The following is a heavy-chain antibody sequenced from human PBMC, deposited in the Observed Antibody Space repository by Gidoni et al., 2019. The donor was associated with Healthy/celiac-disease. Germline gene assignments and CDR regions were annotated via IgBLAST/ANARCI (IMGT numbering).Heavy chain of an antibody. V-gene: IGHV4-39*02. Sequence: DGLEWIGSIYYSGSTYYNPSLKSRVTISVDTSKNQFSLKLSTVTAADTAVYYCARENGDSLVYYYYYMDVWGKGTTVTVSS. CDR2: IYYSGST. D-gene: IGHD4-17*01. J-gene: IGHJ6*03. CDR3: ARENGDSLVYYYYYMDV.